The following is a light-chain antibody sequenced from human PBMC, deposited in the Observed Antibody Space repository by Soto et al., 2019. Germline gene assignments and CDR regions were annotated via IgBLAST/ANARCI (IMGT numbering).Light chain of an antibody. V-gene: IGLV1-40*01. CDR2: ANK. Sequence: QSVLTQPPSVSGAPGQRVTISCTGSSSNIGPGYDVHWYQQLPGTAPKLLIYANKNRPPRVPDRFSASKSGTSASLAITGLQAEDEADYYCQSYDTSPSGYVFGGGTKVTVL. CDR3: QSYDTSPSGYV. CDR1: SSNIGPGYD. J-gene: IGLJ1*01.